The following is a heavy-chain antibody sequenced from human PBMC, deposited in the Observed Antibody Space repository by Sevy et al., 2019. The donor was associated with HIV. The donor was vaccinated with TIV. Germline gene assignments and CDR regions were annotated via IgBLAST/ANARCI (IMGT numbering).Heavy chain of an antibody. CDR1: GFTLRTYA. Sequence: GGSLRLSCVASGFTLRTYATNWVRQAPGKGLKWVSTIFKSGDVTYYADSVKGRFTIARDNSKNTVYLHMNSLRAEDTALYFCAGARYDSSGSFDAFDIWGQGTMVTVSS. CDR2: IFKSGDVT. D-gene: IGHD3-22*01. V-gene: IGHV3-23*01. CDR3: AGARYDSSGSFDAFDI. J-gene: IGHJ3*02.